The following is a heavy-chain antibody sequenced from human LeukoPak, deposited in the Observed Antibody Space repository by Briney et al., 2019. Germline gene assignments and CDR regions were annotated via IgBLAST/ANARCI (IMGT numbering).Heavy chain of an antibody. Sequence: GGSLRLSCAASGFTFSNYWMIWVRQAPGKGLEWVGNIKQDGSVNRYADSVRGRFTISRDNAQTSLYLQMNSLRAGDTAVYYCARASNPWLQLTWGQGTLVTVSS. CDR2: IKQDGSVN. D-gene: IGHD5-24*01. CDR1: GFTFSNYW. V-gene: IGHV3-7*05. CDR3: ARASNPWLQLT. J-gene: IGHJ5*02.